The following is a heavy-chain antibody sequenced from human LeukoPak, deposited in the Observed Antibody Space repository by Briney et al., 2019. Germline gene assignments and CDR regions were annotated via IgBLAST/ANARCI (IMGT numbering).Heavy chain of an antibody. CDR1: AYTFTGYY. CDR2: INPSGSDT. Sequence: ASVTLTCKSSAYTFTGYYMHWVCQTPGQGLELMGLINPSGSDTVYAQKFQGRLTMTRDMSTSTDYMELSSLRFDDTAVYYCARDNSVGDTAWWFDPWGQGTLVTVSS. CDR3: ARDNSVGDTAWWFDP. D-gene: IGHD1-26*01. J-gene: IGHJ5*02. V-gene: IGHV1-46*01.